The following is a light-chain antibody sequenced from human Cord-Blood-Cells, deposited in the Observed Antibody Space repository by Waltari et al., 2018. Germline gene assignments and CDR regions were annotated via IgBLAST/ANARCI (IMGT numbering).Light chain of an antibody. J-gene: IGLJ1*01. CDR1: SSDVGGYNY. V-gene: IGLV2-14*01. CDR2: EVS. CDR3: SSYTSSSTHYV. Sequence: QSALTQPASVSGSPGQSLPISCTGTSSDVGGYNYVSWYQQHPGKAPKLMIYEVSNRPSGVSNRFSGSKSGNTASLTISGLQAEDEADYYCSSYTSSSTHYVFGTGTKVTVL.